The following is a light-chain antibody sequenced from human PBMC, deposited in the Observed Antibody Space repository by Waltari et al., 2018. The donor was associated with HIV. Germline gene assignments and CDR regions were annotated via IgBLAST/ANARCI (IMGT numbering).Light chain of an antibody. Sequence: SYVLTQPPSVSVAPGKTARITCGGNNIGNKSVHWYQQKPGQAPVLVIYYDSDRPSGIPERFSGSNSGNTATLTISRVEAGDEADYYCQVWDSSSDPWVFGGGTKLTVL. CDR3: QVWDSSSDPWV. J-gene: IGLJ3*02. CDR2: YDS. CDR1: NIGNKS. V-gene: IGLV3-21*04.